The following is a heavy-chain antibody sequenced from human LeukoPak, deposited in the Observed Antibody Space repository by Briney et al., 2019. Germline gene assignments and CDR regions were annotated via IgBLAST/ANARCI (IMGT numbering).Heavy chain of an antibody. D-gene: IGHD2-8*01. V-gene: IGHV3-23*01. Sequence: GGSLRLSCAASGFTLRSSAMSWVRQAPGKGLEWVSAISGDGGTISYAASVRGRFTISRDNAKNTLFLQMSSLRAGDAALYYCAKELYGNPSGYWGQGTRVTVSS. J-gene: IGHJ4*02. CDR3: AKELYGNPSGY. CDR2: ISGDGGTI. CDR1: GFTLRSSA.